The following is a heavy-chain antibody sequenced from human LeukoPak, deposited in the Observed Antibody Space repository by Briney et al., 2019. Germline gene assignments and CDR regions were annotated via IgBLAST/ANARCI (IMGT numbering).Heavy chain of an antibody. V-gene: IGHV3-7*01. CDR1: GFTFSSYW. D-gene: IGHD1-26*01. J-gene: IGHJ6*03. CDR2: IKQDGSEK. Sequence: GGSLRLSCAASGFTFSSYWMSWVRQAPGKGLGWVANIKQDGSEKYYVDSVKGRFTISRDNAKNSLYLQMNSLRAEDTAVYYCARDPYSGSYGNYYYYFMDVWGKGTTVTISS. CDR3: ARDPYSGSYGNYYYYFMDV.